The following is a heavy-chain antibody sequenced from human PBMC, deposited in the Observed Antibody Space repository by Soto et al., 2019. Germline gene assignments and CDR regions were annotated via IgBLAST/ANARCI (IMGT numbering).Heavy chain of an antibody. J-gene: IGHJ4*02. D-gene: IGHD3-22*01. Sequence: SVKVSCKASGGTFSSYAISWVRQAPGQGLEWMGGIIPISGTANYAQKFQGRVTITADESTSTAYMELSSLRSEDTAVYYCASSLYDSSGYPLDYWGQGTLVTVSS. V-gene: IGHV1-69*13. CDR3: ASSLYDSSGYPLDY. CDR2: IIPISGTA. CDR1: GGTFSSYA.